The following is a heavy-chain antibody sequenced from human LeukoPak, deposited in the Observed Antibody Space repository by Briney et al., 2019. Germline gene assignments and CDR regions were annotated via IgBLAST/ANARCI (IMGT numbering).Heavy chain of an antibody. J-gene: IGHJ4*02. V-gene: IGHV4-30-4*01. CDR1: DGSISGSSYY. CDR3: AEGPDYFDY. Sequence: PSETLSLTCTVSDGSISGSSYYWSWIRQPPGKGLEWIGYIYYSGSTYYNPSLKSRVTISVDTSKNQFSLKLSSVTAADTAVYYCAEGPDYFDYWGQGTLVTVSS. CDR2: IYYSGST.